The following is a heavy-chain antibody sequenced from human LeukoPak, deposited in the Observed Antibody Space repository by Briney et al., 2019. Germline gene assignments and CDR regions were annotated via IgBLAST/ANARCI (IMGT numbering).Heavy chain of an antibody. CDR3: ALVGYSYELVDY. CDR1: GGSISSYY. V-gene: IGHV4-39*01. D-gene: IGHD5-18*01. CDR2: IHYSGNT. J-gene: IGHJ4*02. Sequence: PSETLSLTCTVSGGSISSYYWAWIRQPPGKGLEWIGGIHYSGNTYYNPSLRSRVTISVDTSKNQFSLKLSSVTAADTAMYYCALVGYSYELVDYWGQGTLVTVSS.